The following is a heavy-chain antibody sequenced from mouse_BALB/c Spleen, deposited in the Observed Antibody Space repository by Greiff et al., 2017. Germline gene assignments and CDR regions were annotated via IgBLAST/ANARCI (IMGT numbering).Heavy chain of an antibody. J-gene: IGHJ3*01. Sequence: VQLQQSGAELARPGASVKLSCKASGYTFTDYYINWVKQRTGQGLEWIGEIYPGSGNTYYNEKFKGKATLTADKSSSTAYMQLSSLTSEDSAVYFCARNWDDWFAYWGQGTLVTVSA. CDR3: ARNWDDWFAY. CDR1: GYTFTDYY. V-gene: IGHV1-77*01. D-gene: IGHD4-1*01. CDR2: IYPGSGNT.